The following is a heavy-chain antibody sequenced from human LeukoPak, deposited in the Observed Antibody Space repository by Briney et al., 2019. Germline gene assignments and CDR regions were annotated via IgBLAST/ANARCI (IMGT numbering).Heavy chain of an antibody. Sequence: GGSLRLSCAASGFPFSSYFMNWVRQAPGKGLEWVSSISTRSTYIYYADSLKGRFTISRDNAENSLYLQMNSLRAEDTAVYYCATTPGYSSGWYGVSAFDIWGQGTMVTVSS. CDR1: GFPFSSYF. CDR3: ATTPGYSSGWYGVSAFDI. CDR2: ISTRSTYI. V-gene: IGHV3-21*01. J-gene: IGHJ3*02. D-gene: IGHD6-19*01.